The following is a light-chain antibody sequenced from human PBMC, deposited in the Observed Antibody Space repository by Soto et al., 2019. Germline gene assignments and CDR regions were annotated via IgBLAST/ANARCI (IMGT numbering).Light chain of an antibody. J-gene: IGLJ2*01. CDR2: EVS. CDR1: SSDIGVYNY. Sequence: QSVLTQPPSASGSPGQSVTISCTGTSSDIGVYNYVSWYQQHPGKAPKLIIYEVSDRPSGVSNRFSGSKSGNTASLTISGLQAEDEADYYCSSFAGSRVLVLGGGTKLTVL. V-gene: IGLV2-8*01. CDR3: SSFAGSRVLV.